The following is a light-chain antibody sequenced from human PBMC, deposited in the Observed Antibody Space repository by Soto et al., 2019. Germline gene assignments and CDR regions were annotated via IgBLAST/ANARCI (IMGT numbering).Light chain of an antibody. CDR3: LQHNSYPQT. CDR2: AAS. J-gene: IGKJ1*01. CDR1: QGIRDA. Sequence: DIPMTQSPSSLSASVGDRVTITCRASQGIRDALGWYQQKPGKAPKRLIYAASSLQSGVPSRFSGSGSGTEFTLTISSQQPEDFATYYCLQHNSYPQTFGQGTKVEIK. V-gene: IGKV1-17*01.